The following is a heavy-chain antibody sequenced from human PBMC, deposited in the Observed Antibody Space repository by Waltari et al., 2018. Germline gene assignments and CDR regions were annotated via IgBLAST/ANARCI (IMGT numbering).Heavy chain of an antibody. CDR2: IIPIFGTP. CDR3: ARSYYYDRIGDYPSLGAFDY. V-gene: IGHV1-69*12. J-gene: IGHJ4*02. D-gene: IGHD3-22*01. CDR1: GGTFRNYV. Sequence: QVQLVRSGAEVKKHGSTVTVCCQASGGTFRNYVISWVRQAPGQGLEWMGGIIPIFGTPNYAQNFQGRVTIIADESTNTAYMALSSLRSDDTAVYYCARSYYYDRIGDYPSLGAFDYWGQGTLVTVSS.